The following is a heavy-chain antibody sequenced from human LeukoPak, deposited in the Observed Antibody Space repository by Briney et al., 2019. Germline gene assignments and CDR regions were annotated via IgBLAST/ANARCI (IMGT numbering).Heavy chain of an antibody. CDR1: GFSFSSYW. D-gene: IGHD3-22*01. V-gene: IGHV3-7*01. Sequence: PGGSLRLSCVASGFSFSSYWMAWVRQAPGKGLEWVANIKYDGTHKFYVDSVKGRFTISRDNAKNSLFLEMNSLRADDTAVYFCASSHDSSGNDWGQGTLVAVSS. J-gene: IGHJ4*02. CDR2: IKYDGTHK. CDR3: ASSHDSSGND.